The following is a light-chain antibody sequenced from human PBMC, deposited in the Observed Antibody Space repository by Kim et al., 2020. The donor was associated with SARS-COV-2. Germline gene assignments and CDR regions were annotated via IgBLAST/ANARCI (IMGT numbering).Light chain of an antibody. CDR3: QQYYIYWT. J-gene: IGKJ1*01. CDR2: RAS. Sequence: DIQMTQSPSTLSASVGDRVTITCRASQSVNTWLVWYQQKSGKAPKLLIYRASSLESGVPSRFSGSGSGTEFTLTINSLQPDDFATYYCQQYYIYWTFGQGTKVDIK. CDR1: QSVNTW. V-gene: IGKV1-5*03.